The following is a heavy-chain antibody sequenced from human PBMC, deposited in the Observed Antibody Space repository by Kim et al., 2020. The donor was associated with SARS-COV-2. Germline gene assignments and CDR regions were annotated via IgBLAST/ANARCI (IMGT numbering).Heavy chain of an antibody. CDR3: ARQRGSWGGVFDY. V-gene: IGHV4-59*08. CDR2: IHYSGNT. J-gene: IGHJ4*02. Sequence: SETLSLTCTVSGGSISGYFWNWIRQPPGKGLEWIGYIHYSGNTKYNPSLKSRVTISVDTSKNQFSLKLNSVTATDTAAYYCARQRGSWGGVFDYWGQGTLVTVSS. D-gene: IGHD6-13*01. CDR1: GGSISGYF.